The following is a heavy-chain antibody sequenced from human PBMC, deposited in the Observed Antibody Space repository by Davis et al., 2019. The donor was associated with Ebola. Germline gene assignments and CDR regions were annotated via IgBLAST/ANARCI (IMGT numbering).Heavy chain of an antibody. CDR3: ARAPYYYDVSGFYVDY. CDR1: GYRFTSYW. D-gene: IGHD3-22*01. V-gene: IGHV5-51*01. CDR2: IYPGDSDT. J-gene: IGHJ4*02. Sequence: GESLKISCEGSGYRFTSYWIVWVRQMPGKGLEWMGIIYPGDSDTRYSPSFLGQVIFSADKSISTAYLQWSSLKASDTATYYCARAPYYYDVSGFYVDYWGQGTLVTVSS.